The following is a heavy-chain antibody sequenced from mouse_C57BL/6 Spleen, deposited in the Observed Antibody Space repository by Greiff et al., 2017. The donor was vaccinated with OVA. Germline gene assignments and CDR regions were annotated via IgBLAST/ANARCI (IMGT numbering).Heavy chain of an antibody. CDR1: GYTFTSYW. CDR3: AIKDDPYYYAMDY. V-gene: IGHV1-69*01. CDR2: IDPSDSYT. J-gene: IGHJ4*01. Sequence: QVQLQQPGAELVMPGASVKLSCKASGYTFTSYWMHWVKQRPGQGLEWIGEIDPSDSYTNYNQQFKGKSTLTVDKSSSTAYMQLSSLTSEDSAVYYCAIKDDPYYYAMDYWGQGTSVTVSS. D-gene: IGHD1-3*01.